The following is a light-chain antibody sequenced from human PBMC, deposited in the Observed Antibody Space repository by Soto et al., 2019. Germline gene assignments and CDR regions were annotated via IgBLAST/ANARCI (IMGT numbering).Light chain of an antibody. J-gene: IGKJ2*01. CDR2: DAS. CDR3: QRRSNWPRT. Sequence: EIVLTQSPATLSLSPGERATLSCRASQSVGSSLAWFQHKPGQAPRLLIYDASNRATGIPARFSGSGSGTDFTLTISSLEPEDFAVYYCQRRSNWPRTFGQGTKVEIK. CDR1: QSVGSS. V-gene: IGKV3-11*01.